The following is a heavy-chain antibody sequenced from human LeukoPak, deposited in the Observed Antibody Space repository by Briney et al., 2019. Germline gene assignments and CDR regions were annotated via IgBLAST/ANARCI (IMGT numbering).Heavy chain of an antibody. CDR1: GGSISSGSNY. CDR3: ARGGHYVWGSYRYFYFDY. Sequence: SQTLSLTCTVSGGSISSGSNYWTWIRQPSGKGREWIGRIYTNGNTNYNPSLKSRVTISVDTSKNQFSLKLSSVTAADTAVYYCARGGHYVWGSYRYFYFDYWGQGTLVTVSS. J-gene: IGHJ4*02. D-gene: IGHD3-16*02. V-gene: IGHV4-61*02. CDR2: IYTNGNT.